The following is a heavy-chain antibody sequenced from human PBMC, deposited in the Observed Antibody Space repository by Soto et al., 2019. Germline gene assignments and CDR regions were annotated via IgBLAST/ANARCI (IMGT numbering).Heavy chain of an antibody. CDR2: IYYSGST. Sequence: SETLSLTCTVSGGSVSSGSYYWSWIRQPPGKGLEWIGYIYYSGSTNYNPSLKSRVTISVDASKNQFSLKLSSVTAADTAVYYCARGGVQPHWGQGTLVTVSS. J-gene: IGHJ4*02. V-gene: IGHV4-61*01. D-gene: IGHD6-13*01. CDR3: ARGGVQPH. CDR1: GGSVSSGSYY.